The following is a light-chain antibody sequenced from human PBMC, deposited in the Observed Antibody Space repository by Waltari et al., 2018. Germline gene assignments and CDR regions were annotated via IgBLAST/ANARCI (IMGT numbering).Light chain of an antibody. CDR1: QSVSSN. CDR3: QQYNNWPLT. Sequence: LSCRASQSVSSNLAWYQQKPGQAPRLLIYGASTRATGIPARFSGSGSGTEFTLTISSLQSEEFAVYYCQQYNNWPLTFGGGTKVEIK. V-gene: IGKV3-15*01. J-gene: IGKJ4*01. CDR2: GAS.